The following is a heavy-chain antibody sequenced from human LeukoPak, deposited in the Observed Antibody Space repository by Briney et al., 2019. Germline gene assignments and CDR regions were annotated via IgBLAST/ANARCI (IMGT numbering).Heavy chain of an antibody. CDR1: GFTFSSYA. J-gene: IGHJ3*02. V-gene: IGHV3-23*01. CDR3: VKGGYSGYEYAFDM. CDR2: ISDSGGST. Sequence: GGSLRLSCAASGFTFSSYAMSWVRQAPGKGLEWVSSISDSGGSTSNADSVKGRFTISRDNSKNTLYLQMNSLRAEDTAVYYCVKGGYSGYEYAFDMWGQGTMVSVSS. D-gene: IGHD5-12*01.